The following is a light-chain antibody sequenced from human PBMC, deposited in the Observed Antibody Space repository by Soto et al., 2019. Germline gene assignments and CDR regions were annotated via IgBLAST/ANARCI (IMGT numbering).Light chain of an antibody. Sequence: DIQMTQSPTSLSASVGDRVTISCRASQYISTYVSWYQQKPGKAPRLLIYAASTVNSVVPPRFSGSGSGTDFILTISSLRSEDIATYFCQQPYSAPPWTFGQGTKVEIK. CDR2: AAS. V-gene: IGKV1-39*01. CDR1: QYISTY. J-gene: IGKJ1*01. CDR3: QQPYSAPPWT.